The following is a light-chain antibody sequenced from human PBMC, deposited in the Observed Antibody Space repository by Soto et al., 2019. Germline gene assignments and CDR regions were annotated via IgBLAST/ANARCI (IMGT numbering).Light chain of an antibody. V-gene: IGLV2-14*01. CDR1: SSDVGGYNY. CDR3: NSYTISSAPCV. J-gene: IGLJ1*01. CDR2: EVS. Sequence: QSVLTQPASVSGSPGQSITISCTGTSSDVGGYNYVSWYQQHPGKAPKLIIYEVSNRPSGVSHRFSGSKSGNTASLTISGLQAEDEADYYCNSYTISSAPCVFGTGTKVTVL.